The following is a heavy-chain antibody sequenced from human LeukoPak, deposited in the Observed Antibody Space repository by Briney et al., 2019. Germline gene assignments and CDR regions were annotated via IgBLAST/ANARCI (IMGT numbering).Heavy chain of an antibody. CDR2: ISYDGSNK. V-gene: IGHV3-30*18. D-gene: IGHD5-24*01. CDR3: AKGSEMATTRDAFDI. J-gene: IGHJ3*02. CDR1: EFTFSSYG. Sequence: PGGSLRLSCAASEFTFSSYGMHWVRQAPGKGREWVAVISYDGSNKYYADSVKGRFTISRDNSKNTLYLQMNSLRAEDTAVYYCAKGSEMATTRDAFDIWGQGTMVTVSS.